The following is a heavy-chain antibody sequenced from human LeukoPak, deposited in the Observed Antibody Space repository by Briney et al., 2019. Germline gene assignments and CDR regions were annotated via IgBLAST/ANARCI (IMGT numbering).Heavy chain of an antibody. CDR2: IYTSGST. CDR1: GGSISSGSYY. CDR3: ASWTETGWYFDL. J-gene: IGHJ2*01. V-gene: IGHV4-61*02. D-gene: IGHD3/OR15-3a*01. Sequence: SSQTLSLTCTVSGGSISSGSYYWSWIRQPAGKGLEWIGRIYTSGSTNYNPSLKSRVTISVDTSKNQFSLKLSSVTAADTAVYYCASWTETGWYFDLWGRGTLVTVSS.